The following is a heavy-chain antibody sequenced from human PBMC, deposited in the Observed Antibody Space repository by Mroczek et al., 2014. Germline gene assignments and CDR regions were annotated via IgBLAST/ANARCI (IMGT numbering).Heavy chain of an antibody. Sequence: QVQLVQSGGGVVQPGRSLRLSCAASGFTFSSYAMHWVRQAPGKGLEWVAVISYDGSNKYYADSVKGRFTISRDNSKNTLYLQMNSLRAEDTAVYYCARDPGITFGGVIVTRPTLDYWGQGTLVTVSS. CDR1: GFTFSSYA. CDR2: ISYDGSNK. D-gene: IGHD3-16*02. CDR3: ARDPGITFGGVIVTRPTLDY. J-gene: IGHJ4*02. V-gene: IGHV3-30-3*01.